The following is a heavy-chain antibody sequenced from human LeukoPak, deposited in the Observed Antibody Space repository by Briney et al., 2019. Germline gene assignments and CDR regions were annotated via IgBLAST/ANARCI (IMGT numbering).Heavy chain of an antibody. V-gene: IGHV3-23*01. J-gene: IGHJ4*02. CDR2: ISDGGDIT. Sequence: GGSLRLSCAASGLTFSNCAMSWVLQAPGKGLEWVSAISDGGDITYYADSVEGRFTISRDNSKNTVALQMNSLRAEDTALYYCVKEVRGKSYGDFWGQGTLVTVSS. D-gene: IGHD3-16*01. CDR1: GLTFSNCA. CDR3: VKEVRGKSYGDF.